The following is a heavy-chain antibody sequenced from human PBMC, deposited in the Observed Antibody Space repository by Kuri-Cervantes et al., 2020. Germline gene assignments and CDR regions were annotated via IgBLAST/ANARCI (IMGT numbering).Heavy chain of an antibody. J-gene: IGHJ4*02. CDR3: ATSSGHTAMAAFDY. CDR2: MNPNSGNT. Sequence: ASVKVSCKASGYTFTSYDINWVRQATGQGLEWMGWMNPNSGNTGYAQKFQGRVTMTRNTSISTAYMELSSLRSEDTAVYYCATSSGHTAMAAFDYWGQGALVTVSS. D-gene: IGHD5-18*01. V-gene: IGHV1-8*01. CDR1: GYTFTSYD.